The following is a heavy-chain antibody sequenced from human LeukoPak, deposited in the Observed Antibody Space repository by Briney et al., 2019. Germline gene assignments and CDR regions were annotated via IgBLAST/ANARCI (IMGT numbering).Heavy chain of an antibody. V-gene: IGHV3-30*02. J-gene: IGHJ4*02. CDR3: AKDRYGGNSDH. Sequence: HPGGSLRLSCAASGFTFSSYGMHWVRQAAGKGLEWVAFIRYDGNYIYYTDSVRGRFTISRDNSKSTLCLQMTSLRAEDTAVYYCAKDRYGGNSDHWGQGTLVTVSS. D-gene: IGHD4-23*01. CDR1: GFTFSSYG. CDR2: IRYDGNYI.